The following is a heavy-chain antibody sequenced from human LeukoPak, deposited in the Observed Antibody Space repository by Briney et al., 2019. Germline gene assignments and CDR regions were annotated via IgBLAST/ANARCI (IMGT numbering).Heavy chain of an antibody. D-gene: IGHD3-3*01. CDR1: GFTFSRYW. J-gene: IGHJ6*02. CDR3: ARVVSRRYDFWRGSFKSHYYYAMDV. Sequence: GGSLRLSCVAPGFTFSRYWMHWVRQSPGKGLVWVSHINSDGSRTSYADSVKGRFTMSRDNAKNLLYLQMNTLGVEDTGVYYCARVVSRRYDFWRGSFKSHYYYAMDVWGLGTTVTVSS. V-gene: IGHV3-74*01. CDR2: INSDGSRT.